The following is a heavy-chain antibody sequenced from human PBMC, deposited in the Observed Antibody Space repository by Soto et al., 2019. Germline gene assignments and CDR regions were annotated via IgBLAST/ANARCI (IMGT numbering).Heavy chain of an antibody. CDR1: GDSVSSNTAA. V-gene: IGHV6-1*01. CDR3: ARGVAGSGFDL. D-gene: IGHD6-19*01. J-gene: IGHJ4*02. Sequence: SQTLSLTCAISGDSVSSNTAAWNWIRSSPSRGLEWLGRTYYRSNWRHDYAVSVKSRITVNPDTSKNHFSLQLNSVTPDDTAVYYCARGVAGSGFDLWGQGTLFTVS. CDR2: TYYRSNWRH.